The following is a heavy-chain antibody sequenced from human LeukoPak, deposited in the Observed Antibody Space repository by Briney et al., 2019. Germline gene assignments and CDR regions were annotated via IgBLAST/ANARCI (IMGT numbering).Heavy chain of an antibody. CDR3: ARDSTYYDFWSVDY. J-gene: IGHJ4*02. V-gene: IGHV3-7*01. CDR2: IKQDGSEK. D-gene: IGHD3-3*01. CDR1: GFTFTSYW. Sequence: GGSLRLSCAASGFTFTSYWMGWVRQAPGKGLEWVANIKQDGSEKYYVDSVKGRFTISRDNAKNSLYLQMNSLRAEDTAVYYCARDSTYYDFWSVDYWGQGTLVTVSS.